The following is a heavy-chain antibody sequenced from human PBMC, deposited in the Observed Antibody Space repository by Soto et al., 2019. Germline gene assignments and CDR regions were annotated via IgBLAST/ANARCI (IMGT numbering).Heavy chain of an antibody. D-gene: IGHD3-22*01. Sequence: ASVKVSCKASGYTFTGYYMHWVRQAPGQGLEWMGWINPNSGGTNYAQKFQGWVTMTRDTSISTAYMELSRLRSDDTAVYYCATLTKDYYDSSGYYFDYWGQGTLVTVSS. CDR1: GYTFTGYY. V-gene: IGHV1-2*04. CDR3: ATLTKDYYDSSGYYFDY. CDR2: INPNSGGT. J-gene: IGHJ4*02.